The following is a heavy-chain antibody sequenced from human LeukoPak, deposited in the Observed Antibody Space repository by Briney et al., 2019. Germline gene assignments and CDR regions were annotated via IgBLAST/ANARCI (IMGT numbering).Heavy chain of an antibody. D-gene: IGHD3-10*01. CDR2: IYYSGST. V-gene: IGHV4-39*01. Sequence: PSETLSLTCTVSGGSISSSSYYWGWIRQPPGKGLEWIGSIYYSGSTYYNPSLKSRVTISVDTSKNQFSLKLSSVTAADTAVYYCARGGVRGVLLPVDYWGQGTLVTVSS. CDR1: GGSISSSSYY. J-gene: IGHJ4*02. CDR3: ARGGVRGVLLPVDY.